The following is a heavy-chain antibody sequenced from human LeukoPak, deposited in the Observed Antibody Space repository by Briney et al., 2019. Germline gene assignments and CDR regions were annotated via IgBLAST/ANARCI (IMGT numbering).Heavy chain of an antibody. CDR3: AKYTSGTSYRGLDQ. J-gene: IGHJ4*02. CDR1: GFTFSSYA. Sequence: GGSLRLSCAASGFTFSSYAMSWVRQAPGKGLEWVSTIIGSAVNTYYADSVKGRFTISRDDSKNTVYLQMNSLRAEGTAVYSCAKYTSGTSYRGLDQWGQGTLVTVSS. V-gene: IGHV3-23*01. D-gene: IGHD3-10*01. CDR2: IIGSAVNT.